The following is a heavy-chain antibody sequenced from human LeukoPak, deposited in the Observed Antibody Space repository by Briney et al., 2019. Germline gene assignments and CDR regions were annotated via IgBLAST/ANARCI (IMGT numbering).Heavy chain of an antibody. CDR3: ARDKDDYVWGTYRW. Sequence: PSETLSLTCAVSGYSISSGYYWGWVRQAPGKGLEWIGSIYHTGSTDYNPSLKSRLTISVDMSKNQFSLNLRSVTAADPAVYYCARDKDDYVWGTYRWWGQGMLVTVSS. CDR2: IYHTGST. V-gene: IGHV4-38-2*01. J-gene: IGHJ4*02. D-gene: IGHD3-16*02. CDR1: GYSISSGYY.